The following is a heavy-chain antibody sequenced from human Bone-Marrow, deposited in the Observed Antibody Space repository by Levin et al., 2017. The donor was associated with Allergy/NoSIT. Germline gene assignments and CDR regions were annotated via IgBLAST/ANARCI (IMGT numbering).Heavy chain of an antibody. V-gene: IGHV4-61*01. Sequence: GGYVSSGSDYWSWIRQPKGKGGEWIGYIYYSGITPSPPSLKSRVTISVDTSKNQFSLKLSSVTAADTAVYYCARGVVVAATHSAPLYFDYWGQGTLVTVSS. CDR3: ARGVVVAATHSAPLYFDY. J-gene: IGHJ4*02. D-gene: IGHD2-15*01. CDR2: IYYSGIT. CDR1: GGYVSSGSDY.